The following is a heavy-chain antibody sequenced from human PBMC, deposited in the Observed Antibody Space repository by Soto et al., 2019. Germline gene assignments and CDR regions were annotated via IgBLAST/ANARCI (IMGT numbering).Heavy chain of an antibody. CDR2: IIPIFGTA. CDR1: GGTFSSYA. CDR3: ARVQSSSSSDFDY. Sequence: ASVKVSCKASGGTFSSYAISWLRQAPGQGLEWMGGIIPIFGTANYAQKFQGRVTITADKSTSTAYMELSSLRSEDTAVYYCARVQSSSSSDFDYWGQGTLVTVSS. D-gene: IGHD6-6*01. V-gene: IGHV1-69*06. J-gene: IGHJ4*02.